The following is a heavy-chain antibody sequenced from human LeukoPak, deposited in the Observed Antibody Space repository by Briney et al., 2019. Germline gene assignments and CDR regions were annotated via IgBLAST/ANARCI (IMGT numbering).Heavy chain of an antibody. V-gene: IGHV3-74*01. CDR1: GFTFSSYW. Sequence: GGSLRLSCAASGFTFSSYWMHWVRQAPGKGLVWVSRINSDGSSTSYADSVKGRFTTSRDNAKNSLYLQMNSLRADDTALYYCAKDTRGYSYGSYFDYWGQGTLVTVSS. CDR2: INSDGSST. CDR3: AKDTRGYSYGSYFDY. J-gene: IGHJ4*02. D-gene: IGHD5-18*01.